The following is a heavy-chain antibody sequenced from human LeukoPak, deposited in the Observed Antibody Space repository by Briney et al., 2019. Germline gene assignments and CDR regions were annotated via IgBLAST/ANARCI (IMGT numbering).Heavy chain of an antibody. J-gene: IGHJ4*02. CDR1: GYTFTGYY. CDR2: INPNSGGT. Sequence: ASVKVSCXASGYTFTGYYMHWVRQALGQGLEWMGRINPNSGGTNYAQKFQDRVTMTRDTSISTAYMELSRLRSDDTAVYYCAGEYSSSWYGGGDYWGQGTLVTVSS. CDR3: AGEYSSSWYGGGDY. D-gene: IGHD6-13*01. V-gene: IGHV1-2*06.